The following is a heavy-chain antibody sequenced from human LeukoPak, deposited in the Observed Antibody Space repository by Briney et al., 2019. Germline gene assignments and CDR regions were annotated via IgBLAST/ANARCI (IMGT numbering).Heavy chain of an antibody. J-gene: IGHJ4*02. V-gene: IGHV4-61*02. CDR2: IYTSGST. Sequence: SQTLSLTCTVSGGSISSGDYYWNWIRQSAGKGLEWIGPIYTSGSTNYNPSLKSRVTISIDTSKNQFSLKLSSVTAADTADTAVYYCARSNWGSNYFDYWGQGTLVTVSS. CDR3: ARSNWGSNYFDY. CDR1: GGSISSGDYY. D-gene: IGHD7-27*01.